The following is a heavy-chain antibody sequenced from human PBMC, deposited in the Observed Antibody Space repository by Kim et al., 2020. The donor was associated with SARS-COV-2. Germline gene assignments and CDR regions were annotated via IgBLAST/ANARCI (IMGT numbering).Heavy chain of an antibody. CDR1: GFTFSSYS. D-gene: IGHD2-2*01. V-gene: IGHV3-21*01. Sequence: GGSLRLSCAASGFTFSSYSMNWVRQAPGKGLEWVSSISSSSSYIYYADSVKGRFTISRDNAKNSLYLQMNSLRAEDTAVYYCARSSTSFLDAFDIWGQGTMVTVSS. J-gene: IGHJ3*02. CDR2: ISSSSSYI. CDR3: ARSSTSFLDAFDI.